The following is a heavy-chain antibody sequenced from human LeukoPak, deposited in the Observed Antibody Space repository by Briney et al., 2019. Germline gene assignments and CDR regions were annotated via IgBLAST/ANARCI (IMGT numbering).Heavy chain of an antibody. V-gene: IGHV3-23*01. CDR1: GFTFSSYA. CDR3: AKHTGIAVAGTSYAFDI. Sequence: GGSLRLSCAASGFTFSSYAMSWVRQAPGKGLEWVSAISGSGGSTYYADSAKGRFTISRDNSKNTLYLQMNSLRAEDTAVYYCAKHTGIAVAGTSYAFDIWGQGTMVTVSS. D-gene: IGHD6-19*01. J-gene: IGHJ3*02. CDR2: ISGSGGST.